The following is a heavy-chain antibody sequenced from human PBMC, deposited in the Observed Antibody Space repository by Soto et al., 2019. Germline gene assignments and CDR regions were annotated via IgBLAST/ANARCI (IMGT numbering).Heavy chain of an antibody. V-gene: IGHV4-31*03. CDR1: GDSISTGGFY. CDR2: IYRIGNA. CDR3: ARKKDFSSGYFYYPALEV. J-gene: IGHJ6*02. D-gene: IGHD3-3*01. Sequence: SVTLSLTCTVSGDSISTGGFYWSWIRQRPGKGLAGMGYIYRIGNAYYNPSLETRLTISKDTSKNQFSLKVYSVTAADTGVYYCARKKDFSSGYFYYPALEVWGQGTTVTVS.